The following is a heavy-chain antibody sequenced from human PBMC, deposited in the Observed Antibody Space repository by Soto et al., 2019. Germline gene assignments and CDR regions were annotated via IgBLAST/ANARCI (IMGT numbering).Heavy chain of an antibody. CDR2: IYYSGST. J-gene: IGHJ5*02. CDR1: GGSISSYY. Sequence: SETLSLTCTVSGGSISSYYLSWIRQPPGKGLEWIGYIYYSGSTNYNPSLKSRVTISVDTSKNQFSLKLSSVTAADTAVYYCAREVVAATRWDNWFDPWGQGTLVTVSS. D-gene: IGHD2-15*01. V-gene: IGHV4-59*01. CDR3: AREVVAATRWDNWFDP.